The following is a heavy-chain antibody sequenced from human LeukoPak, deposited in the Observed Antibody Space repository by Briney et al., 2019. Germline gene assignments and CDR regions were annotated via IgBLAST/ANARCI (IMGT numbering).Heavy chain of an antibody. J-gene: IGHJ4*02. Sequence: GGSLRLSCAASGFTFSSYGMHWVRQAPGKGLEWVAVISYDGTNKNYADSVKGRFTISRDNSKNTLYLQMNSLRAEDTAVYYCAKDDLEWLVRVGYWGQGTLVTVSS. D-gene: IGHD6-19*01. V-gene: IGHV3-30*18. CDR1: GFTFSSYG. CDR2: ISYDGTNK. CDR3: AKDDLEWLVRVGY.